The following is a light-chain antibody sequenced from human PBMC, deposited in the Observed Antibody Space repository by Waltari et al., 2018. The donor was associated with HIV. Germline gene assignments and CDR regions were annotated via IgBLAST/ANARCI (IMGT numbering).Light chain of an antibody. CDR3: HQHSVWPLFT. CDR1: QTVSSS. J-gene: IGKJ2*01. CDR2: DAS. Sequence: EIVLTQSPATLSLSPGERVTLSCRASQTVSSSLAWYQQRPGQAPRLLIYDASIRAAGIPARFRGSGSGTDFSLTITSLEPEDFAIYYCHQHSVWPLFTFGQGTKLEIK. V-gene: IGKV3-11*01.